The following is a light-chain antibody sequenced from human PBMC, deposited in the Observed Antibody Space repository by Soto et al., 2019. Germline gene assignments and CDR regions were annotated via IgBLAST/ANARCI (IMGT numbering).Light chain of an antibody. CDR1: QIISSY. V-gene: IGKV1-39*01. CDR2: ATS. CDR3: QQSYTLPLT. Sequence: DIQLTQSPSSLSASVGDRITITCRASQIISSYLNWYQHKPGVAPKLLIYATSSLQSGVSSRFSGSGSGTEFTLTISSLHPEDFATYSCQQSYTLPLTFGGGTKVETK. J-gene: IGKJ4*02.